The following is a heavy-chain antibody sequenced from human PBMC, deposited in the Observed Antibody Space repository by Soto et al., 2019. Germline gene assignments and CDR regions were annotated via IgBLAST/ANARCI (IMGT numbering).Heavy chain of an antibody. D-gene: IGHD6-19*01. CDR1: GGSISSSSYY. CDR3: ATWLSIAVTGTPRYFDY. V-gene: IGHV4-39*01. J-gene: IGHJ4*02. Sequence: PSETLSLTCTVSGGSISSSSYYWGWIRQPPGKGLEWIGSIYYSGSTYYNPSLKSRVTISVDTSKNQFSLKLSSVTAADTAVYFCATWLSIAVTGTPRYFDYWGQGTLVTVSS. CDR2: IYYSGST.